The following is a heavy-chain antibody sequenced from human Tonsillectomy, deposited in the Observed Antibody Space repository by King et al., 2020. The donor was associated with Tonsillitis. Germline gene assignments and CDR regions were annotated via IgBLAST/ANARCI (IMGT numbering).Heavy chain of an antibody. CDR3: TKGRLTALSMLRSRGKWWYFYL. CDR2: IKSKTDGGTT. Sequence: QLVQSGGGLVKPGGSLRLSCAASGFTFSNAWMSWVRQAPGKGLEWVGRIKSKTDGGTTDYAAPVKGRFTISRDDSKNTLYLQMNSLKTEDTAVYYCTKGRLTALSMLRSRGKWWYFYLWGRGTLVTVSS. CDR1: GFTFSNAW. V-gene: IGHV3-15*01. D-gene: IGHD2/OR15-2a*01. J-gene: IGHJ2*01.